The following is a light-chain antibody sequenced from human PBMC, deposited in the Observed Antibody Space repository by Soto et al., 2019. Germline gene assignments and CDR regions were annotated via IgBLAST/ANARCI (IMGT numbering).Light chain of an antibody. Sequence: EVVLTQSPATLSLSPGERATLSCRASQSVDRYLAWYQQKPGQAPRLLIFDASNRATGIPARFSGSGSGTDFTLTISSLESEDFAVYYCQQRDYGPTFGGGTKVE. CDR3: QQRDYGPT. CDR1: QSVDRY. V-gene: IGKV3-11*01. J-gene: IGKJ4*01. CDR2: DAS.